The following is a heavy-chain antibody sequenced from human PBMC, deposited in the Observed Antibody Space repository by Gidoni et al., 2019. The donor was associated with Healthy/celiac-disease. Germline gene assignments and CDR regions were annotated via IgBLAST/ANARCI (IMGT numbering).Heavy chain of an antibody. Sequence: QVQLQESGPGLVKPSQTLSLTCTVSGGSISSGSYYWSWIRQPAGKGLECIVRIYTSGSTNYNPPLKSRVTISVDTSKNQFSLKLSSVTAADTAVYYCARVRPYSSSNGFDPWGQGTLVTVSS. CDR3: ARVRPYSSSNGFDP. D-gene: IGHD6-6*01. CDR1: GGSISSGSYY. V-gene: IGHV4-61*02. CDR2: IYTSGST. J-gene: IGHJ5*02.